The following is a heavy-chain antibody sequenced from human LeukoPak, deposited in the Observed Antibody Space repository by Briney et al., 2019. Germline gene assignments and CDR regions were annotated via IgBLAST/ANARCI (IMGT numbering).Heavy chain of an antibody. CDR1: GYTFSNHG. J-gene: IGHJ4*02. CDR2: ISGYNGNT. V-gene: IGHV1-18*01. CDR3: ARDLSLGRRDGGEPFDY. Sequence: ASVKVSCKTSGYTFSNHGISWVRQAPGQGLEWMGWISGYNGNTNYVKKFRGRVAMTTDTSTSTAYMELRSLSSDDTALYYCARDLSLGRRDGGEPFDYWGQGTLVTVSS. D-gene: IGHD4-17*01.